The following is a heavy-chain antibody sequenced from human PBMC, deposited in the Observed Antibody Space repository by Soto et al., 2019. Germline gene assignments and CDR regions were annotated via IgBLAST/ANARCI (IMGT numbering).Heavy chain of an antibody. CDR3: ARDRGATHYYYYGMDV. CDR2: ISYDGSNK. J-gene: IGHJ6*02. V-gene: IGHV3-30-3*01. D-gene: IGHD1-26*01. Sequence: PGGALRLSCAASGFTCSSYGMHWVRQSPGKGLEWVAVISYDGSNKYYADSVKGRFTISRDNSKNTLYLQMNSLRAEDTAVYYCARDRGATHYYYYGMDVWGQGTTVTVSS. CDR1: GFTCSSYG.